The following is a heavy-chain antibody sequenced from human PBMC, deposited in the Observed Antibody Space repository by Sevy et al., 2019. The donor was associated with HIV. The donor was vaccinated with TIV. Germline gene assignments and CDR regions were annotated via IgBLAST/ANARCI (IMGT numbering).Heavy chain of an antibody. CDR3: ITDYGKGSAKFFFDY. D-gene: IGHD3-10*01. CDR1: GFSFSNVY. CDR2: IKTKSDGGTT. J-gene: IGHJ4*02. Sequence: GGSLRLSCAASGFSFSNVYMTWVRQAPGKGLEWVGRIKTKSDGGTTEYAAPVKGRFTISRDYSKDTLFMQMNSLKSQVTAVYYCITDYGKGSAKFFFDYWGQGTLVTVSS. V-gene: IGHV3-15*01.